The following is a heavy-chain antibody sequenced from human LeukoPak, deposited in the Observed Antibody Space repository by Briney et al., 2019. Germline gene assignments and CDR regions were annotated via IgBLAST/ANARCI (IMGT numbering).Heavy chain of an antibody. J-gene: IGHJ3*02. CDR1: GVSISSYY. Sequence: PSETLSLTCTVSGVSISSYYWSWIRQPPGKGLEWIGYIYYSGSTNYNPSLKSRVTISVDTSKNQFSLKLSSVTAADTAVCYCARCGPVSGYYYNHDAFDIWGQGTMVTVSS. CDR3: ARCGPVSGYYYNHDAFDI. V-gene: IGHV4-59*01. CDR2: IYYSGST. D-gene: IGHD3-22*01.